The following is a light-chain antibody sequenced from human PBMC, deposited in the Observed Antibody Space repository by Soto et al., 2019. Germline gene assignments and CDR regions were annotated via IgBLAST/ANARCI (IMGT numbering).Light chain of an antibody. J-gene: IGKJ1*01. V-gene: IGKV3-20*01. CDR3: QQYGIAPST. Sequence: DIVFSQSLGTLSLSPGDRATLSCRASQSVSSSYLAWYQQKPGQAPRLLIYGASSRATGIPDRFSGSGSGTDFTLTISRLEPEDFAVYYCQQYGIAPSTFGQGGIVDIK. CDR1: QSVSSSY. CDR2: GAS.